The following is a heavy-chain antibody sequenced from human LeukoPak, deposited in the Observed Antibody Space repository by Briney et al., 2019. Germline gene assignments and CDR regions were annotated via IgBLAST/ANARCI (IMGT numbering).Heavy chain of an antibody. V-gene: IGHV1-24*01. D-gene: IGHD3-16*01. Sequence: ASVRVSCKVSGYTLIELSMHWVRQAPGKGLEWMGGFDPEDGETIYAQKLQGRVTMTEDTSTDTAYMELSSLRSEDTAVYYCARALNWVNDYWSQGTLVTVSS. CDR2: FDPEDGET. CDR3: ARALNWVNDY. J-gene: IGHJ4*02. CDR1: GYTLIELS.